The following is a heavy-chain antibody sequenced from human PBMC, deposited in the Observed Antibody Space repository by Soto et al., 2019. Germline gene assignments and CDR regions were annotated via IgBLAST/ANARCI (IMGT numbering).Heavy chain of an antibody. J-gene: IGHJ3*02. CDR3: AKVNTMMVGSGTAFDM. V-gene: IGHV3-23*01. CDR2: ISSGGRGT. CDR1: GFTFGSYA. Sequence: EVQLLESGGGFVQPGGSLRLSCAASGFTFGSYAMTWVRQAPGKGLQWVSSISSGGRGTYYADSVRGRFTISRDSSKNTLYLQLNSLRAEDTAVYYCAKVNTMMVGSGTAFDMWGQGTMVTVSS. D-gene: IGHD3-22*01.